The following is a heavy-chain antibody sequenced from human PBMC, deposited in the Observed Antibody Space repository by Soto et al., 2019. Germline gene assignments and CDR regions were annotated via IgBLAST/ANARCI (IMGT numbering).Heavy chain of an antibody. CDR3: ARGRHIVVVPDYTYNWFDP. J-gene: IGHJ5*02. D-gene: IGHD2-2*01. Sequence: SVTLSLTCAVYGGSFGGYYWSWIRQPPGKGLEWIGEINHSGSTNYNPSLKSRVTISVDTSKNQFSLKLSSVTAADTAVYYCARGRHIVVVPDYTYNWFDPWGQGTLVTVS. CDR2: INHSGST. CDR1: GGSFGGYY. V-gene: IGHV4-34*01.